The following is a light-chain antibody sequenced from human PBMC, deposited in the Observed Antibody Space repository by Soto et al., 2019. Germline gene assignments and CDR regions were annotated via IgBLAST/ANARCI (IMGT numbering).Light chain of an antibody. V-gene: IGKV3-15*01. CDR2: GAS. CDR3: QKYNRWPLT. J-gene: IGKJ2*01. CDR1: QSVSSN. Sequence: EIVMTQSPATLSVSPGERATLSCRASQSVSSNLAWYQQKPGQAPRLLIYGASTRATGLPARFSGSGSGTEFTLTISSLQSEDFAVYHCQKYNRWPLTFGQGTKLEIK.